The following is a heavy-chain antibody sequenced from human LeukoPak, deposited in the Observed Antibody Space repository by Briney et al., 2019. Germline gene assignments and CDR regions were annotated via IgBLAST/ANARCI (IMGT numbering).Heavy chain of an antibody. D-gene: IGHD1-7*01. CDR1: GGSISSHY. J-gene: IGHJ4*02. V-gene: IGHV4-59*11. CDR2: IYYSGRN. Sequence: SETLSLTCTVSGGSISSHYWSWIGQPPGKGVEGIGYIYYSGRNNYNPSLKSRVTISVDTSKNQFSLKLSSVTAADTAVYYCARGYNWNYGPDYFDYWGQGTLVTVSS. CDR3: ARGYNWNYGPDYFDY.